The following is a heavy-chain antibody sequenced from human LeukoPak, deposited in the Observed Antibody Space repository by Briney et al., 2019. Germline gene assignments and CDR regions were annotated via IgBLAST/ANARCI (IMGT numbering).Heavy chain of an antibody. CDR1: GLTFNSSY. V-gene: IGHV3-74*01. CDR3: AREDFGVDF. Sequence: GGSLRLSCAASGLTFNSSYMNWVRQAPGKGLVWVSRINRDGSDTIYADSVKGRFTISRDNAKNTLFLQVNSLRAEDTAVYYCAREDFGVDFWGQGTQVTVSS. J-gene: IGHJ4*02. CDR2: INRDGSDT. D-gene: IGHD3-10*01.